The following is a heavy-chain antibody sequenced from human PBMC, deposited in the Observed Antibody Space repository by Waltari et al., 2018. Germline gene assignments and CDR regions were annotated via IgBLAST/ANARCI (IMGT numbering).Heavy chain of an antibody. V-gene: IGHV3-53*01. CDR3: AKDRSYGHSLAN. Sequence: EVQLVESGGGLLQRGGSLRPSGAGPGFAGCSSYMNWVRQAPGKGLEWVSGIHSGGNTYYADSVKGRFTISRDNSKNTLYLQMNSLRAEDTAVYYCAKDRSYGHSLANWGQGTLVTVSS. CDR1: GFAGCSSY. J-gene: IGHJ4*02. D-gene: IGHD4-17*01. CDR2: IHSGGNT.